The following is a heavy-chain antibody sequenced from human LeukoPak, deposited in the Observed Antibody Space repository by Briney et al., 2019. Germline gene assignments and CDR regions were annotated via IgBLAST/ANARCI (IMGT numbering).Heavy chain of an antibody. D-gene: IGHD2-2*03. CDR2: IYYSGST. J-gene: IGHJ4*02. V-gene: IGHV4-59*08. Sequence: PSETLSLTCTVSGGSISSYYWSWIRQPPGKGLEWIGDIYYSGSTNYNASLKGRVTISGDKSKNQFSLKLSSLTAADTAVYYCARHSRLDKSSLSWADYWGQGTLVTVSS. CDR1: GGSISSYY. CDR3: ARHSRLDKSSLSWADY.